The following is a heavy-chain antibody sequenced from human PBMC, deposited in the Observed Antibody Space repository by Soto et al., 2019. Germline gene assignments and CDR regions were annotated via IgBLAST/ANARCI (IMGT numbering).Heavy chain of an antibody. CDR2: IYYSGST. D-gene: IGHD3-3*01. Sequence: SETLSLTCTVSGGSISSSSYYWGWIRRPPGKGLEWIGSIYYSGSTYYNPSLKSRVTISVDTSKNQFSLKLSSVTAADTAVYYCAITNYDFWSGYPSRGNWFDPWGQGTLVT. J-gene: IGHJ5*02. V-gene: IGHV4-39*01. CDR1: GGSISSSSYY. CDR3: AITNYDFWSGYPSRGNWFDP.